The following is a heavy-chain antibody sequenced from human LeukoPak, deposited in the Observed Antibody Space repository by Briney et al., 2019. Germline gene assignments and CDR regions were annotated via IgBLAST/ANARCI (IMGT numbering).Heavy chain of an antibody. J-gene: IGHJ4*02. CDR2: MNPNSGNT. Sequence: EAAVKVSCKASVYTFTSYDINWVRHATGQGLEWMGWMNPNSGNTGYSQTFQGRGTMTRNTSISTAYMELSSLRSEDTAVYYCARGAIAAQYWGQGTLVTVSS. CDR3: ARGAIAAQY. V-gene: IGHV1-8*01. D-gene: IGHD6-13*01. CDR1: VYTFTSYD.